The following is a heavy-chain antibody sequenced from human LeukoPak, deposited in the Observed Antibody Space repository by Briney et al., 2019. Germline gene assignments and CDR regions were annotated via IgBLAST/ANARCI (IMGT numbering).Heavy chain of an antibody. CDR2: IRSTANGYAT. CDR1: GFTFSGSA. V-gene: IGHV3-73*01. CDR3: TGNYYGSGSYADFDY. J-gene: IGHJ4*02. D-gene: IGHD3-10*01. Sequence: GGSLRLSGAASGFTFSGSALHWVRQASGKGLEWVGRIRSTANGYATAYAASVKGRFTISRDDSKNTAYLQMDSLKTEDTAVYYCTGNYYGSGSYADFDYWGQGTLVTVSS.